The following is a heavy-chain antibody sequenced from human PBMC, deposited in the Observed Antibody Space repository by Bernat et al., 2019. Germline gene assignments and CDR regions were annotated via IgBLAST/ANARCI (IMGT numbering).Heavy chain of an antibody. J-gene: IGHJ4*02. CDR1: GFTFSNAW. Sequence: EVQLVESGGGLVKPGGSLRLSCAASGFTFSNAWMSWVRQAPGKGLEWVGRIKSKTDGGTTDYAEPVKGQFTISRNDSKNTLYLQMISLKTEDTAVYYWTTSDCGGGSCYSRYPPFDYWGQGTLVTVSS. CDR2: IKSKTDGGTT. D-gene: IGHD2-15*01. V-gene: IGHV3-15*01. CDR3: TTSDCGGGSCYSRYPPFDY.